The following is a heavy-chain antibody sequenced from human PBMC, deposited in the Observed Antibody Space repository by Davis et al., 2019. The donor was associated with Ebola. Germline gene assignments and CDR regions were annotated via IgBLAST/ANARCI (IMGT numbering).Heavy chain of an antibody. CDR2: ISGDGRST. Sequence: PGGSLRLSCAASGFIFEDYAMHWVRHGPGKGLEWVSFISGDGRSTIYADSVRGRFTISRDNSRSSLHLHMNNVTTGDTALYYCIKDFGSSWGQGTLVTVSS. CDR3: IKDFGSS. V-gene: IGHV3-43*02. D-gene: IGHD6-6*01. J-gene: IGHJ4*02. CDR1: GFIFEDYA.